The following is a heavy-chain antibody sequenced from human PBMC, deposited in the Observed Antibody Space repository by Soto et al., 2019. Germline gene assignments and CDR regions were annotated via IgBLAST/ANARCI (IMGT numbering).Heavy chain of an antibody. Sequence: LRLSCGASGFTFSDNAMTWVRQAPGKGLEWVSSISDDGDSTYYADSVKGRFAVSRDNSKNTLFLHMNSLGAEDTAVYYCAKSLSTAVNYGLDVWGQGTSVTVSS. D-gene: IGHD2-2*01. CDR3: AKSLSTAVNYGLDV. V-gene: IGHV3-23*01. CDR1: GFTFSDNA. J-gene: IGHJ6*02. CDR2: ISDDGDST.